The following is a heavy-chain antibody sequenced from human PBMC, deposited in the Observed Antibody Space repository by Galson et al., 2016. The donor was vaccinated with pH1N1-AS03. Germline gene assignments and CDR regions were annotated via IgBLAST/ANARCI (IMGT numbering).Heavy chain of an antibody. V-gene: IGHV3-7*03. D-gene: IGHD3-22*01. CDR2: IKRDGSET. Sequence: SLRLSCAVSGFTFSNYWMTWVRQAPGKGLEWVANIKRDGSETHYVDSVKGRFTIFRDNAENSLYLQMNSLRAEDTALYYCARDHTYFDGSAYYDGHDSWGQGTLVTVSS. CDR1: GFTFSNYW. J-gene: IGHJ4*02. CDR3: ARDHTYFDGSAYYDGHDS.